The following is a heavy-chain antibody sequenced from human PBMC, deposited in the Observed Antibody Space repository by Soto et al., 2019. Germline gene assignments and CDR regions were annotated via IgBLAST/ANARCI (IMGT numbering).Heavy chain of an antibody. V-gene: IGHV3-9*01. CDR3: VGGSSFD. CDR2: ISWNGNFT. CDR1: GYSFEDYS. D-gene: IGHD2-15*01. J-gene: IGHJ4*02. Sequence: EVQLVESGGDMVQPGRSLKLSCVGSGYSFEDYSMHWVRQAPGKGLEWVSGISWNGNFTGYADSVKGRFTISRDNAKNSLFLQMRTLSLEDTALSDCVGGSSFDWGQGNLVTVSS.